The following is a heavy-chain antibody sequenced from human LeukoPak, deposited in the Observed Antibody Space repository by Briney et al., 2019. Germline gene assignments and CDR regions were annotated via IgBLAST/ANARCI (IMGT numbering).Heavy chain of an antibody. Sequence: GGSLRLSCAASGFTFSSYGMHWVRQAPGKGLEWVAVIWYDGSNKYYADSVKGRFTISRDNSKNTLYLQMNSLRAEDTAVYYCARGPSHSSSWYGLDDWGQGALVTVFS. CDR3: ARGPSHSSSWYGLDD. V-gene: IGHV3-33*01. CDR2: IWYDGSNK. D-gene: IGHD6-13*01. J-gene: IGHJ4*02. CDR1: GFTFSSYG.